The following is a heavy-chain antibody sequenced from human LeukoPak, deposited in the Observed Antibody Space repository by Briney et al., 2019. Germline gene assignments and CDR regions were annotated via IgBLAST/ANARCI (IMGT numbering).Heavy chain of an antibody. J-gene: IGHJ5*02. CDR2: IYTSGST. D-gene: IGHD3-16*02. CDR1: GGSISSGSYY. CDR3: ARDERRVWGSYRYGWWFDP. Sequence: SQTLSLTCTVSGGSISSGSYYWSWIRQPAGKGLEWIGRIYTSGSTNYNPSLKSRVTISVDTSKNQFSLKLSSVTAADTAVYYCARDERRVWGSYRYGWWFDPWGQGTLVTVSS. V-gene: IGHV4-61*02.